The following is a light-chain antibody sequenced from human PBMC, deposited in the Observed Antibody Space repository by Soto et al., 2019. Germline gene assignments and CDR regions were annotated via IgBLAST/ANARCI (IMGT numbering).Light chain of an antibody. CDR1: QTISSW. CDR3: QQYSIYSET. Sequence: DIQMTQSPSTLSGSVGDKVTITCRASQTISSWLAWYQQKTGKAPKLLIYNASTLKSGVPSRFSGSGSGTEFTLTISSLKPDDFANYYCQQYSIYSETCGQGTKVELK. V-gene: IGKV1-5*03. J-gene: IGKJ1*01. CDR2: NAS.